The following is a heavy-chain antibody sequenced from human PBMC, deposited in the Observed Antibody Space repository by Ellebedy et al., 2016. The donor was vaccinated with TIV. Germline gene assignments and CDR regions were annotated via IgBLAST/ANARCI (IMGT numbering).Heavy chain of an antibody. J-gene: IGHJ4*02. V-gene: IGHV4-39*01. CDR1: GGSISSSSYY. D-gene: IGHD3-22*01. CDR3: ARRHYYESSGFFYY. CDR2: VYYDGST. Sequence: MPSETLSLTCTVSGGSISSSSYYWGWIRQPPGKGLEWIGNVYYDGSTYHNPSLKSRVTISVDTSKNQFSLNLSSVTAADTAVYYCARRHYYESSGFFYYWGQGTLVTVSS.